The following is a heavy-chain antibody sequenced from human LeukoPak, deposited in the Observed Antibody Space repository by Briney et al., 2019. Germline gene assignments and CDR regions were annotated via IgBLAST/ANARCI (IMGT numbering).Heavy chain of an antibody. CDR1: GYTFTSYG. Sequence: ASVKVSCKASGYTFTSYGISWVRQAPGQGLEWMGWISAYNGNTNYAQKLQGRVTMTTDTSTSTAYMELRSLRSEDTAVYYCARSDFWSGYWDDYYFDYWGQGTLVTVSS. V-gene: IGHV1-18*01. CDR2: ISAYNGNT. J-gene: IGHJ4*02. D-gene: IGHD3-3*01. CDR3: ARSDFWSGYWDDYYFDY.